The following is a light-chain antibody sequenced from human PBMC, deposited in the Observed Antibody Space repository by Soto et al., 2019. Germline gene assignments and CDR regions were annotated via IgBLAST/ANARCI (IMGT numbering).Light chain of an antibody. CDR2: AAS. J-gene: IGKJ2*01. CDR3: LQHNTYPHT. CDR1: RGITNY. V-gene: IGKV1-17*03. Sequence: DIQMTQSPSAMSASVGDRVTITCRASRGITNYVAWFQQKPGQVPKRLIYAASSLQRGVSSRFSGSGSGKEFTLTISSLQPEDFATYYCLQHNTYPHTFGQGTKLEIK.